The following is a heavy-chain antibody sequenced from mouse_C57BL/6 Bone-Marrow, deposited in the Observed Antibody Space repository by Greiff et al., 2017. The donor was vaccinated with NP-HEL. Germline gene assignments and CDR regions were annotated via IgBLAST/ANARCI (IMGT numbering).Heavy chain of an antibody. CDR2: INPSSGYT. CDR1: GYTFTSYT. J-gene: IGHJ3*01. D-gene: IGHD3-2*02. Sequence: VQLQQSGAELARPGASVKMSCKASGYTFTSYTMHWVKQRPGQGLEWIGYINPSSGYTKYNQKFKDKATLTADKSSSTAYMQLSSLTSEDSAVYYCAAQASFAYWGQGTLVTVSA. CDR3: AAQASFAY. V-gene: IGHV1-4*01.